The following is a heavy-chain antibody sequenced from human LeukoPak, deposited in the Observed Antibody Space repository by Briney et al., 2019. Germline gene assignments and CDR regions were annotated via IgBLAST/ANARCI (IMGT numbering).Heavy chain of an antibody. D-gene: IGHD3-16*02. CDR1: GFTFSSYS. V-gene: IGHV3-21*01. CDR2: ISSSYI. J-gene: IGHJ6*04. Sequence: GGSLRLSCAASGFTFSSYSMNWVRQAPGKGLEWVSSISSSYIYYADSVKGRFTISRDNAKNSLYLQMNSLRAEDTAVYYCAAGGVIPQDYYYGMDVWGKGTTVTVSS. CDR3: AAGGVIPQDYYYGMDV.